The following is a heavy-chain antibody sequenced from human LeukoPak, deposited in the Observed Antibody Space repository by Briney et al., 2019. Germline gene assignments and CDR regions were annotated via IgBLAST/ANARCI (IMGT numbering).Heavy chain of an antibody. CDR1: GGSISSGDYY. CDR3: ARAQGYCSSTSCYAIRRFDY. CDR2: IYYSGST. Sequence: SETLSLTCTVSGGSISSGDYYWSWIRQPPGKGLEWIGYIYYSGSTYYNPSLKSRVTISVDTSKNQFSLKLSSVTAADTAVYYCARAQGYCSSTSCYAIRRFDYWGQGTLVTVSS. V-gene: IGHV4-30-4*02. J-gene: IGHJ4*02. D-gene: IGHD2-2*01.